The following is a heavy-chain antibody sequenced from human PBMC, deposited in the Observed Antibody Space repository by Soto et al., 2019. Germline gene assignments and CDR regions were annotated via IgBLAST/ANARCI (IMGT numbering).Heavy chain of an antibody. CDR1: GYTFSSYY. Sequence: XSVKVSCNAAGYTFSSYYVDWVRQAPGQGLEWMGIINPSGGSTSYAQKFQGRVTMTRDTSTSTVYMELSSLRSEDTAVYYCARDNTRVYYDSSGLDYWGQRTLVTVSS. J-gene: IGHJ4*02. V-gene: IGHV1-46*01. CDR2: INPSGGST. CDR3: ARDNTRVYYDSSGLDY. D-gene: IGHD3-22*01.